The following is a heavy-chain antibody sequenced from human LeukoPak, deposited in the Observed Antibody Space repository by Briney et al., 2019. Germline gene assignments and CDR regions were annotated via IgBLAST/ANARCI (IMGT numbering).Heavy chain of an antibody. CDR3: ARGGYYAMDV. CDR1: GFTFSSYW. J-gene: IGHJ6*02. CDR2: INSDGTIT. V-gene: IGHV3-74*01. Sequence: PGGSLRLSCAASGFTFSSYWMHWVRQAPGKGLVWVSRINSDGTITSYADSVKGRFTISRDNSQNTLYLQMNRLRGEDTAVYYCARGGYYAMDVWGQGTTVTVSS.